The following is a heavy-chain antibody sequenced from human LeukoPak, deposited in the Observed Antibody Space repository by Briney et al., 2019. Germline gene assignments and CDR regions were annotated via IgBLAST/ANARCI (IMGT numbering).Heavy chain of an antibody. CDR3: ARVGASVAV. V-gene: IGHV3-48*03. Sequence: PGGSLRLSCAASGFTFGSYEMHWVRQAPGKGLEWVSYISSSGNTIYQADSVKGRFTISRDNAKNSLYLQMNSLRVEDTAVYYCARVGASVAVWGQGTLVTVFS. CDR2: ISSSGNTI. CDR1: GFTFGSYE. D-gene: IGHD6-19*01. J-gene: IGHJ4*02.